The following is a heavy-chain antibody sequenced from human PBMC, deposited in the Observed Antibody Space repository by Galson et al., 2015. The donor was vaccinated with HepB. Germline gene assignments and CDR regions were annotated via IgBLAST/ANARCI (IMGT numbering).Heavy chain of an antibody. Sequence: SLRLSCAASGFTFSNAWMSWVRQAPGKGLEWVGRIKSKTDGGTTDYAAPVKGRFTISRDDSKNTLYLQMNSLKTEDTAVYYCTTALTVTTYDYWGQGTLVTVSS. V-gene: IGHV3-15*01. D-gene: IGHD4-17*01. J-gene: IGHJ4*02. CDR2: IKSKTDGGTT. CDR1: GFTFSNAW. CDR3: TTALTVTTYDY.